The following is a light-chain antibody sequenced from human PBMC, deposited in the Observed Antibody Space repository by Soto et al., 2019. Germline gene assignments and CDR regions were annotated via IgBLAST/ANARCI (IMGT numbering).Light chain of an antibody. Sequence: DIQMTQSPSSLSASVGDRVTITCRASQSISSYFNWYQQKPGKAPKLLIYAATSVQSGVPSRFSGSRSGTDFTLTISSLQPADFATYYCQQSYSTPLTFGGGTKVEIK. V-gene: IGKV1-39*01. CDR3: QQSYSTPLT. CDR2: AAT. CDR1: QSISSY. J-gene: IGKJ4*01.